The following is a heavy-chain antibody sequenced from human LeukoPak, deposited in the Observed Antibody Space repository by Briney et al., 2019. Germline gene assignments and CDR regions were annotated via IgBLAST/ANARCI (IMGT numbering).Heavy chain of an antibody. CDR3: ARSDCSSTSCPHAGYYYYMAV. D-gene: IGHD2-2*01. CDR2: IYYSGST. Sequence: SETLSFTCTVSGGSISSSSYYWGCIRQPPGKGLEWIGSIYYSGSTYYNPSLKSRVTISVDTSKNQFSLKLSSVTAADTAVYYCARSDCSSTSCPHAGYYYYMAVWGKPSKVTVPS. J-gene: IGHJ6*03. CDR1: GGSISSSSYY. V-gene: IGHV4-39*01.